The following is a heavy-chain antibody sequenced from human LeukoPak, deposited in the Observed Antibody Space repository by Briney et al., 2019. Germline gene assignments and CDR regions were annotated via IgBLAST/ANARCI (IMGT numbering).Heavy chain of an antibody. CDR1: GGSISSSSYY. D-gene: IGHD2-8*01. CDR2: IYYSGST. CDR3: ARETKESLLSLT. Sequence: SETLSLTCTVSGGSISSSSYYWGWIRQPPGKGLEWIGSIYYSGSTYYNPSLKSRVTISVDTSKNQFSLKLSSVTAADTAVYYCARETKESLLSLTWGQGTLVTVSS. J-gene: IGHJ5*02. V-gene: IGHV4-39*07.